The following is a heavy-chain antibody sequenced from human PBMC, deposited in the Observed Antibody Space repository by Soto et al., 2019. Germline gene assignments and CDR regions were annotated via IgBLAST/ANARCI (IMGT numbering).Heavy chain of an antibody. CDR1: GFTFSSYA. CDR2: INGSGGSR. Sequence: EVQLLESGGGLVQPGGSLRLSCAASGFTFSSYAMSWVRQAPGKGLEWVCGINGSGGSRYYADAVKVRCTISRYISKNKLYLKMNSLRADDKAEYYCAKELGSITMFRWDYYYYGMDVLGQWTTGTVFS. D-gene: IGHD3-10*01. CDR3: AKELGSITMFRWDYYYYGMDV. J-gene: IGHJ6*02. V-gene: IGHV3-23*01.